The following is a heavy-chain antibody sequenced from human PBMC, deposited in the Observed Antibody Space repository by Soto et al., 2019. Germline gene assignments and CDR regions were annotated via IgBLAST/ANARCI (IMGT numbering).Heavy chain of an antibody. CDR3: ARDLDGYNPVDY. Sequence: EVQLVESGGGLVKPGGSLRLSCAASGFIFSSYSMNWVRQAPGKGLEWVSCISSSGSHAYYADSVKGRFTISRDNAKESLYLQMTSLRAEDKAVYYCARDLDGYNPVDYWGQGTLVTVSS. J-gene: IGHJ4*02. CDR2: ISSSGSHA. V-gene: IGHV3-21*01. D-gene: IGHD1-1*01. CDR1: GFIFSSYS.